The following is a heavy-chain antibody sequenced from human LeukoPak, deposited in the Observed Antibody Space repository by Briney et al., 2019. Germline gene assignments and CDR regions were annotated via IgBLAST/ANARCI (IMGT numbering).Heavy chain of an antibody. CDR1: GFTFDDYA. J-gene: IGHJ3*02. Sequence: GRSLRLSCAASGFTFDDYAMHWVRQAPGKGLEWVSGISWNSGSIGYADSVKGRFTISRDNAKNSLYLQMNSLRAEDTAVYYCARDANDAFDIWGQGTMVTVSS. CDR2: ISWNSGSI. CDR3: ARDANDAFDI. V-gene: IGHV3-9*01.